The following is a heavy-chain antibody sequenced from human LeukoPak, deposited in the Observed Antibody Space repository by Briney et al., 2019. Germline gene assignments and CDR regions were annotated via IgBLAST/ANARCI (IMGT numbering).Heavy chain of an antibody. CDR1: GFTFSSYA. D-gene: IGHD3-22*01. CDR3: ARDGIDRSSGTSYYYYMAV. Sequence: GGSLRLSCAASGFTFSSYAMSWVRQAPGKGLECISGFSGSGGSTNYADSVKGRFTISRDNSKNTLYLQMNSLRAEDTAVYYCARDGIDRSSGTSYYYYMAVWGKGTTVTISS. CDR2: FSGSGGST. J-gene: IGHJ6*03. V-gene: IGHV3-23*01.